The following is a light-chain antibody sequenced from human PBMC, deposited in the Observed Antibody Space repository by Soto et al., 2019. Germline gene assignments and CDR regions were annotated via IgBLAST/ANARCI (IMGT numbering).Light chain of an antibody. J-gene: IGKJ1*01. CDR1: QSISSW. Sequence: DIQMTQSPSTLSACVGDRVNITCRASQSISSWLAWYQQKPGKAPKLLIYDASSLESGVPSRFSGSGSGTEFTLTISSLQPDDFATYYCQQYNSYSPWTFGQGTKVDIK. V-gene: IGKV1-5*01. CDR2: DAS. CDR3: QQYNSYSPWT.